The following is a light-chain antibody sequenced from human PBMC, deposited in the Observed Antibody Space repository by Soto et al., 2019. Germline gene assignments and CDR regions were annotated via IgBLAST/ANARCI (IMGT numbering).Light chain of an antibody. V-gene: IGKV3-15*01. CDR2: GAS. Sequence: IVMAQSPATLSVSPGESSTLSCRASQSVSSNLAWYQQKPGQSPRLLIYGASTRATGIPARFSGSGSGTEFTLTISSLQSEDFAVYYCQQYNNWPRTFGQGTKVDI. CDR1: QSVSSN. J-gene: IGKJ1*01. CDR3: QQYNNWPRT.